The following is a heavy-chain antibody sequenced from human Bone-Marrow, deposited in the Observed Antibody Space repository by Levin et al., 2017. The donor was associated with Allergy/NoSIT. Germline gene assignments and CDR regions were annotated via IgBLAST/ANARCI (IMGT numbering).Heavy chain of an antibody. CDR1: AFTFSDHY. D-gene: IGHD5-18*01. CDR3: ARLSGYTYGYDGFDI. Sequence: GESLKISCAASAFTFSDHYMDWVRQAPGKGLEWIGRIRAKAHSYTTEYAASVKGRFIISRDDSKSSLFLQMNSLKTEDTAVYYCARLSGYTYGYDGFDIWGQGTTVTVSP. J-gene: IGHJ3*02. V-gene: IGHV3-72*01. CDR2: IRAKAHSYTT.